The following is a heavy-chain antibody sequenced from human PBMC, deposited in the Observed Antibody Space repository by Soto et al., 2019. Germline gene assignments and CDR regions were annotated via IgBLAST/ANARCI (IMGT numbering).Heavy chain of an antibody. V-gene: IGHV4-31*03. CDR1: GGSISSGGYY. J-gene: IGHJ2*01. Sequence: SETLSLTCTVSGGSISSGGYYWSWIRQHPGKGLEWIGYIYYSGSTYYNPSLKSRVTISVDTSKNQFSLKLSSVTAADTAVYYCAGRSYCGGDCYYFDLWGCGTLVTVSS. CDR2: IYYSGST. CDR3: AGRSYCGGDCYYFDL. D-gene: IGHD2-21*02.